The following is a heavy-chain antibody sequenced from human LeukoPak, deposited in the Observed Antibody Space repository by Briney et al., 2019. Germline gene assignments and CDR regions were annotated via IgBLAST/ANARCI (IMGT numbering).Heavy chain of an antibody. Sequence: GGSLRLSCAASGFTVSSNYMSWVRQAPGKGLEWASVIYSGGSTYYADSVKGRFTISRDNSKNTLYLQMNSLRAEDTAVYYCARALAAPGLYYYYYGMDVWGQGTTVTVSS. D-gene: IGHD6-19*01. J-gene: IGHJ6*02. CDR2: IYSGGST. V-gene: IGHV3-66*02. CDR1: GFTVSSNY. CDR3: ARALAAPGLYYYYYGMDV.